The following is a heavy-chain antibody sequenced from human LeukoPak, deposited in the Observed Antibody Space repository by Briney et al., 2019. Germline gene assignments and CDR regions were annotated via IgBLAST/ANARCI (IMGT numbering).Heavy chain of an antibody. CDR3: ARTIYYFDS. Sequence: SETLSLTCTVSGGSISSGIYYWAWIRQPPGKGLEWIGSIYYRGNTYYNPSLKSRVTISIDTSKNQFSLKLSSVTAADTALYYCARTIYYFDSWGQGTLVTVSS. V-gene: IGHV4-39*07. D-gene: IGHD2/OR15-2a*01. CDR2: IYYRGNT. J-gene: IGHJ4*02. CDR1: GGSISSGIYY.